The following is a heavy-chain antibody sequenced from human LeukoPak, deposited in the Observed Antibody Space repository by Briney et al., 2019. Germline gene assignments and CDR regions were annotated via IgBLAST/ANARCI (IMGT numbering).Heavy chain of an antibody. D-gene: IGHD6-13*01. CDR2: IYHSGGT. J-gene: IGHJ3*02. Sequence: SETLSLTCAVSGYSISSGYYWGWIRQPPGKGLEWIGSIYHSGGTYYNPSLKSRVTISVDTSKNQFSLKLSSVTAADTAVYYCARQLGILDAFDIWGQGTMVTVSS. V-gene: IGHV4-38-2*01. CDR1: GYSISSGYY. CDR3: ARQLGILDAFDI.